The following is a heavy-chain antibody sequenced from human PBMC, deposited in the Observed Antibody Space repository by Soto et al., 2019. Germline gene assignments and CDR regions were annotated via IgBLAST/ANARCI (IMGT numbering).Heavy chain of an antibody. J-gene: IGHJ6*03. D-gene: IGHD3-10*01. CDR1: GYTFINYY. CDR2: INPSDGST. CDR3: SRGALHYFGSGTYWQYYWYYMDV. V-gene: IGHV1-46*03. Sequence: QVQLVQSGAEVKKPGASVKVSCKASGYTFINYYMHWVRQAPGQGLEWMGIINPSDGSTNYAQKFQGRVTMTRDTSTSTVYMELSSLRSEDTAVYFCSRGALHYFGSGTYWQYYWYYMDVWGKGTSVTVSS.